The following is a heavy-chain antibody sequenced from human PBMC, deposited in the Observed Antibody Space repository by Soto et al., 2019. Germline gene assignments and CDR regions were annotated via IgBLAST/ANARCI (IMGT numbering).Heavy chain of an antibody. V-gene: IGHV3-48*02. J-gene: IGHJ3*02. CDR1: GFTFSSYS. CDR3: ARDIRGCSGGSCYSPYDAFDI. D-gene: IGHD2-15*01. CDR2: ISSSSSTI. Sequence: LRLSCAASGFTFSSYSMNWVRQAPGKGLEWVSYISSSSSTIYYADSVKGRFTISRDNAKNSLYLQMNSLRDEDTAVYYCARDIRGCSGGSCYSPYDAFDIWGQGTMVTVS.